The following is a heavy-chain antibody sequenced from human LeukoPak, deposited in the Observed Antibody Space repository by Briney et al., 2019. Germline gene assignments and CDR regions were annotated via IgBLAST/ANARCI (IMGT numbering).Heavy chain of an antibody. J-gene: IGHJ4*02. Sequence: SETLSLTFTVSGGSVRRNSTYWSWIRQPPGKGLEWVATIYYTGSTNYNPSLKSRVTISMDTSDNQVSLELRSGTAADTAVYYCARGHISSWYYFDLWGQGTVVTVSS. V-gene: IGHV4-61*01. CDR2: IYYTGST. D-gene: IGHD6-13*01. CDR3: ARGHISSWYYFDL. CDR1: GGSVRRNSTY.